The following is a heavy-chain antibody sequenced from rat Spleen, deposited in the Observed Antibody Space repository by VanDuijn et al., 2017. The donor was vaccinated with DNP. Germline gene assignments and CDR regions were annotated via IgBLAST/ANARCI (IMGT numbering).Heavy chain of an antibody. D-gene: IGHD1-9*01. Sequence: VQLQESGPGLVKPSQSLSLTCSVTGSSIISNYWAWIRKFPGNKMEWTGYISYSGSTSYNPSLKSRISITRDTSKNQFFLQLNSVTTEDTATYYCARGVSSYYGYNSYWYFDFWGPGTMVTVSS. CDR1: GSSIISNY. V-gene: IGHV3-1*01. J-gene: IGHJ1*01. CDR2: ISYSGST. CDR3: ARGVSSYYGYNSYWYFDF.